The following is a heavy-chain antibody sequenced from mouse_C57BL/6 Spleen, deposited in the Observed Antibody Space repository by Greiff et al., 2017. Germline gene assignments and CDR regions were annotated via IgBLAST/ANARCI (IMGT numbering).Heavy chain of an antibody. CDR3: ARSYYYGSEAY. CDR1: GYTFTSYW. J-gene: IGHJ3*01. D-gene: IGHD1-1*01. CDR2: NDPSDSYT. Sequence: QVQLQQPGAELVMPGASVKLSCTASGYTFTSYWMHWVKQRPGQGLEWIGENDPSDSYTNYTQKFKGKSTLTVDKSSSTAYMQLSSLTSEDSAVYYCARSYYYGSEAYWGQGTRVTVAA. V-gene: IGHV1-69*01.